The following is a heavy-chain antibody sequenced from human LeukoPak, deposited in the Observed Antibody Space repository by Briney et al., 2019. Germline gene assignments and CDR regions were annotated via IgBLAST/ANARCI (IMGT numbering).Heavy chain of an antibody. J-gene: IGHJ4*02. CDR2: IYYSGST. D-gene: IGHD6-19*01. Sequence: PSETLSLTCSVCGGSISSYYWSWLPQPPGKGLEGIGYIYYSGSTNYNPSLKSRVTISVDTSKNQLSLKLSSVTAADTAVYYCARGGYSSGQVDYWGQGTLVTASS. CDR1: GGSISSYY. V-gene: IGHV4-59*01. CDR3: ARGGYSSGQVDY.